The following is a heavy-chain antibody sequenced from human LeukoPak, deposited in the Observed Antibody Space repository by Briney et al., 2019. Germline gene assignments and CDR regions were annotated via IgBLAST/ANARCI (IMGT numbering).Heavy chain of an antibody. J-gene: IGHJ4*02. CDR1: GFTFSGYA. D-gene: IGHD2-21*01. CDR2: ISDTGDNI. CDR3: AKDYPPIVVID. V-gene: IGHV3-23*01. Sequence: GGSLRLSCAASGFTFSGYAMKWVRQAPGKGLEWVSGISDTGDNIYYADSVKGRFTISRDNSKNTLYLQMNSLRAEDTAVYYCAKDYPPIVVIDWGQGTLVTVSS.